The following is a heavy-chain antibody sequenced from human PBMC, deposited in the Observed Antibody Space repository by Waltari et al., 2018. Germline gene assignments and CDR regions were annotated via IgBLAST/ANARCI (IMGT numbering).Heavy chain of an antibody. J-gene: IGHJ3*01. CDR1: GGSFRRDA. CDR2: VIPMFGSS. D-gene: IGHD4-17*01. CDR3: ARGDYGDPPDAFDV. V-gene: IGHV1-69*05. Sequence: QVQLVQSGAEVKKPGSSVKVSCEASGGSFRRDAISWVRQAPGQGLEWVGEVIPMFGSSKYAQKFQGRVTITTDESTTVTYMELSSLTSEDTAVYYCARGDYGDPPDAFDVWGQGTLVSVSS.